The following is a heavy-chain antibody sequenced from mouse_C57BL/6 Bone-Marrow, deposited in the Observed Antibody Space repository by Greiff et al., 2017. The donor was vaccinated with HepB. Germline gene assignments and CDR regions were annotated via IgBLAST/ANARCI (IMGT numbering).Heavy chain of an antibody. Sequence: QVQLQQPGAELVRPGSSVKLSCKASGYTFTSYWMHWVKQRPIQGLEWIGNIDPSDSETHYNQKFKDKATLTVDKSSSTAYMQLSSLTSEDSAVYYCAVYYGSSHWYFDVWGTGTTVTVSS. V-gene: IGHV1-52*01. CDR2: IDPSDSET. D-gene: IGHD1-1*01. J-gene: IGHJ1*03. CDR1: GYTFTSYW. CDR3: AVYYGSSHWYFDV.